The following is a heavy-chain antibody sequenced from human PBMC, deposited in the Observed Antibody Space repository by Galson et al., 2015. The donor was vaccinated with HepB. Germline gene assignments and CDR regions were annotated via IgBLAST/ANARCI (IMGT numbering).Heavy chain of an antibody. CDR1: GFTFSSYW. Sequence: SLRLSCATSGFTFSSYWMHWVRQVPGKGLVWVSRINSDGSSTTYADSVKGRFTVSRDNAKNTLYLQMNSLRAEDTAVYYCARGVGYYSGWSPLAYWGQGTLVTVSS. J-gene: IGHJ4*02. V-gene: IGHV3-74*01. D-gene: IGHD6-19*01. CDR2: INSDGSST. CDR3: ARGVGYYSGWSPLAY.